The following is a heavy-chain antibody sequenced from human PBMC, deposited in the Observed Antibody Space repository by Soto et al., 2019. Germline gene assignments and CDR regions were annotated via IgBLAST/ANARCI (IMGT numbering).Heavy chain of an antibody. D-gene: IGHD6-13*01. V-gene: IGHV3-30*18. CDR3: AKKEQQLVRTYYYYGMDV. Sequence: GGSLRLSCAASGFTFSSYGMHWVRQAPGKGLEWVAVISYDGSNKYYADSVKGRFTISRDNSKNTLYLQMNSLRAEDTAVYYCAKKEQQLVRTYYYYGMDVWGQGTTVTVSS. CDR2: ISYDGSNK. J-gene: IGHJ6*02. CDR1: GFTFSSYG.